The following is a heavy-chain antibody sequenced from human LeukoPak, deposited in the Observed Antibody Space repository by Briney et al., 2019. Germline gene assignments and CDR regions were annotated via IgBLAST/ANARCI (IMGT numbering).Heavy chain of an antibody. D-gene: IGHD2-2*01. CDR1: GFTFDDYA. J-gene: IGHJ6*02. V-gene: IGHV3-43*02. Sequence: GGSLRLSCAASGFTFDDYAMHWVSRAPGKGLEWVSLISGDGGSTYYADSVKGRFTISRDNSKNSLYLQMNSLRTEDTALYYCAKTIAVVPAAASDLYYYYGMDVRGQGTTVTVS. CDR2: ISGDGGST. CDR3: AKTIAVVPAAASDLYYYYGMDV.